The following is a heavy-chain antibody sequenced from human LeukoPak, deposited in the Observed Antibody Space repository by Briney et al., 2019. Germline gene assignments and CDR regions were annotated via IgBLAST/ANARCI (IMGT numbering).Heavy chain of an antibody. CDR3: GRGANWGSPDY. V-gene: IGHV4-59*01. J-gene: IGHJ4*02. D-gene: IGHD7-27*01. CDR1: GGSISSDY. CDR2: ISNKGTK. Sequence: SGALSLTCTVSGGSISSDYWCWIRQSPGPGLEWLGYISNKGTKSYNPSLKSRVTISLDTSKNQFSLKLSSVTAAATAVYYCGRGANWGSPDYWGQGNLFTVS.